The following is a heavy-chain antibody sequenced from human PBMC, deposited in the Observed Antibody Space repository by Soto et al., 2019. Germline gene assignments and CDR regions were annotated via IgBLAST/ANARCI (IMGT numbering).Heavy chain of an antibody. V-gene: IGHV3-49*03. Sequence: GGSLRLSCTASGFTFGDYAMSWFRQAPGKGLEWVGFIRSKTDGGTTDYAAPVKGRFTISRDDSKNTLYLQMNSLKTEDTAVYYCTTGGSWFDPWGQGTLVTVSS. J-gene: IGHJ5*02. CDR3: TTGGSWFDP. D-gene: IGHD3-10*01. CDR2: IRSKTDGGTT. CDR1: GFTFGDYA.